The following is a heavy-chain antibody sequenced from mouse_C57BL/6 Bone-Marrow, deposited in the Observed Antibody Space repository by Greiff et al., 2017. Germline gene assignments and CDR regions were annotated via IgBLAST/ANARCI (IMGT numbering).Heavy chain of an antibody. V-gene: IGHV5-4*01. Sequence: EVKLMESGGGLVKPGGSLKLSCAASGFTFSSYAMSWVRQTPEKRLEWVATISDGGSYTYYPDNVKGRFTISRENAKNNLYLQRSHLKSEDTAMYYCARDDVSFDYWGQGTTLTVSS. J-gene: IGHJ2*01. CDR3: ARDDVSFDY. D-gene: IGHD2-3*01. CDR1: GFTFSSYA. CDR2: ISDGGSYT.